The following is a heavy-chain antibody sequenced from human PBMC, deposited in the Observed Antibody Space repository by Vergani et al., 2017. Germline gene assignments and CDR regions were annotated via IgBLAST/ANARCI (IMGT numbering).Heavy chain of an antibody. CDR1: GGTFSSYA. D-gene: IGHD2-2*02. Sequence: QVQLVQSGAEVKKPGSSVKVSCKASGGTFSSYAMHWVRQAPGKGLEWVAVISYDGSNKYYADSVKGRFTISRDNSKNTLYLQMNSLRAEDTAVYYCAXDSRGPPGVPAAIKYYFDYWGQGTLVTVSS. CDR2: ISYDGSNK. V-gene: IGHV3-30-3*01. J-gene: IGHJ4*02. CDR3: AXDSRGPPGVPAAIKYYFDY.